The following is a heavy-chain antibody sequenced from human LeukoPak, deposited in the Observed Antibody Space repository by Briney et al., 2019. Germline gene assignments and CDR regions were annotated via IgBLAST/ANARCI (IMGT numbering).Heavy chain of an antibody. CDR1: GFTFTSSA. J-gene: IGHJ5*02. D-gene: IGHD3-22*01. CDR2: IVVGSGNT. V-gene: IGHV1-58*02. CDR3: ARDPPPFYYYDSSGSNWFDP. Sequence: SVKVSCKASGFTFTSSAMQWVRQARGQRLEWIGWIVVGSGNTNYAQKFQERVTITRDMSTSTAYMELRSLRSDDTAVYYCARDPPPFYYYDSSGSNWFDPWGQGTLVTVSS.